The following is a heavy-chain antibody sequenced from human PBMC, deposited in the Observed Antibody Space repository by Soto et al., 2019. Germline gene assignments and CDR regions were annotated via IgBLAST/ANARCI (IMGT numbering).Heavy chain of an antibody. CDR1: GGSISSYY. J-gene: IGHJ3*02. D-gene: IGHD2-15*01. V-gene: IGHV4-59*08. CDR3: ARRYCSGGSCYLAEGAFDI. Sequence: QVQLQESGPGLVKPSETLSLTCTVSGGSISSYYWSWIRQPPGKGLEWIGYIYYSGSTNYNPSLKSRVTISVDTPKNQFSLKLSSVTAADTAVYYCARRYCSGGSCYLAEGAFDIWGQGTMVTVSS. CDR2: IYYSGST.